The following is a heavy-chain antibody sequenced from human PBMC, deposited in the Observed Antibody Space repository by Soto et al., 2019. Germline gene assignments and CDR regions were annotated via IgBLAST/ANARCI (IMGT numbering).Heavy chain of an antibody. Sequence: KVVESGGGLVQPGGSLRLACICSGFSVTSDYMTWIRQAPGKGLDWVSVISTRGNTSHADSVGGRFTRSRDTSTKTLYHQMNRLTIDDTAVYYCAVGPAGLDDALDVWGPGTMVTVSS. CDR3: AVGPAGLDDALDV. CDR1: GFSVTSDY. V-gene: IGHV3-66*02. D-gene: IGHD1-26*01. CDR2: ISTRGNT. J-gene: IGHJ3*01.